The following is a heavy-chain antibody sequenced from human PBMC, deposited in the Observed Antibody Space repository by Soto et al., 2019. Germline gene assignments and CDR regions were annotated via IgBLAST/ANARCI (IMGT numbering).Heavy chain of an antibody. CDR2: IIPIFGTA. V-gene: IGHV1-69*01. CDR3: ARYQLLYSSSWYYFDY. J-gene: IGHJ4*02. D-gene: IGHD6-13*01. CDR1: GGTFSSYA. Sequence: QVQLVQSGAEVKKPGSSVKVSCKASGGTFSSYAISWVRQAPGQGLEWMGGIIPIFGTANYAQKFQGRVTITADEVTSTAYLELSSLRSEDTAVYYCARYQLLYSSSWYYFDYWGQGTLVTVSS.